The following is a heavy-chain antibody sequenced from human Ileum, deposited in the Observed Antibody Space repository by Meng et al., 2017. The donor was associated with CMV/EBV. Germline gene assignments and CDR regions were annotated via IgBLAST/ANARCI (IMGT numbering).Heavy chain of an antibody. CDR3: ATNSEDY. CDR2: VHHSGIT. J-gene: IGHJ4*02. V-gene: IGHV4-34*01. D-gene: IGHD4-23*01. CDR1: SGSFSDYY. Sequence: QVHLQQLGAGLLKPSETLSLTCAVYSGSFSDYYWIWIRQSPGKGLGWIGEVHHSGITNYNPSLKSRVTISVDTSKNQFFLKLTSVTAADTGLYYCATNSEDYWGQGTLVTVSS.